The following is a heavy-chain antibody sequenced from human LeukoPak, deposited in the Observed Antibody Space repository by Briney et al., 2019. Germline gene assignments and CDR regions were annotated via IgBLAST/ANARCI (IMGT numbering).Heavy chain of an antibody. CDR3: ATDHVYDTTAYRPFAY. D-gene: IGHD3-22*01. CDR2: IKEDGSEA. Sequence: GGSLRLSCAASGFTFSNCWMTWARQAPGRGLEWVANIKEDGSEAYYVDSVEGRFTVSRDNAENSLYLQMNSLRAEDTAIYYCATDHVYDTTAYRPFAYWGQGILVTVSS. CDR1: GFTFSNCW. V-gene: IGHV3-7*01. J-gene: IGHJ4*02.